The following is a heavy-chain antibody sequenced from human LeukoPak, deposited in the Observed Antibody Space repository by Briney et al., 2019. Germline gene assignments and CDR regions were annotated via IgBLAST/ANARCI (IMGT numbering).Heavy chain of an antibody. Sequence: SETLSLTCTVSGGSIRSYYWSWIRQPPGKGLEWIGYIYYSGSTNYNPSLKSRVTISVDTSKNQFSVKMSSVTAADTAVYYCARHSGGYYTFDFWGQGTMVTVSS. CDR1: GGSIRSYY. J-gene: IGHJ3*01. D-gene: IGHD1-26*01. CDR2: IYYSGST. V-gene: IGHV4-59*08. CDR3: ARHSGGYYTFDF.